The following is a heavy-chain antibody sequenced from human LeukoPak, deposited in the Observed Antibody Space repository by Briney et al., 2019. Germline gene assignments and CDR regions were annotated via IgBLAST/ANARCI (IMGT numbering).Heavy chain of an antibody. V-gene: IGHV3-30*04. J-gene: IGHJ4*02. CDR3: ARDLSGCYTYDY. Sequence: GGSLRLSCAASGFTFGXHAMHWVRQAPGKGPEWVTFISHDGRIQSYTDFVRGRFTISRDNSKNTLSLQMSSLRAEDTAVYYCARDLSGCYTYDYWGQGTLVTVSS. CDR1: GFTFGXHA. D-gene: IGHD3-3*01. CDR2: ISHDGRIQ.